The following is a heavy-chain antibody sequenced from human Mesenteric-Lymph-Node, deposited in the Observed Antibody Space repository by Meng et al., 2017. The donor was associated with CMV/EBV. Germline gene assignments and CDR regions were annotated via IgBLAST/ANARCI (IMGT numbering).Heavy chain of an antibody. Sequence: SETLSLTCAISGDSVSSNSAAWNWIRQSPSRDLEWLGRTYYRSKWYNDYAVSVKSRITINPDTSKNQFSLQLNSVTPEDTAVYYCARATPYYDFWSGYDDYYYGMDVWGQGTTVTVSS. CDR3: ARATPYYDFWSGYDDYYYGMDV. D-gene: IGHD3-3*01. J-gene: IGHJ6*02. CDR1: GDSVSSNSAA. V-gene: IGHV6-1*01. CDR2: TYYRSKWYN.